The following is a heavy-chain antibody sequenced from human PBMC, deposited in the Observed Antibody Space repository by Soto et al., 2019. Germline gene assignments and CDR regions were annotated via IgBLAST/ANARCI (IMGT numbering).Heavy chain of an antibody. CDR3: ARDSGVLSSSWPITAVARSYYYYYGIDI. Sequence: GGSLRLSCAASGFTFSSYGMHWVRQAPGKGLEWVAVIWYDGSNKYYADSVKGRFTISRDNSKNTLYLQMNSLRAEDTAVYYCARDSGVLSSSWPITAVARSYYYYYGIDIWGQGTSGTVS. CDR1: GFTFSSYG. J-gene: IGHJ6*02. V-gene: IGHV3-33*01. CDR2: IWYDGSNK. D-gene: IGHD6-13*01.